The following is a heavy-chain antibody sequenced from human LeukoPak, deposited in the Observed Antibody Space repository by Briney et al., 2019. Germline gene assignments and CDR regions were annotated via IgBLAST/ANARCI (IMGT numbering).Heavy chain of an antibody. CDR1: GFTLSSYA. Sequence: GGSLRLSWAASGFTLSSYAMSWVRQAPGEGREWVSAISGRGGSTYYADSVKGRFTISRHNSKNTLYLQMNSLRAEDTAVYYCAKPMIVVVRDAFDIWGQGTMVTVSS. CDR3: AKPMIVVVRDAFDI. J-gene: IGHJ3*02. CDR2: ISGRGGST. D-gene: IGHD3-22*01. V-gene: IGHV3-23*01.